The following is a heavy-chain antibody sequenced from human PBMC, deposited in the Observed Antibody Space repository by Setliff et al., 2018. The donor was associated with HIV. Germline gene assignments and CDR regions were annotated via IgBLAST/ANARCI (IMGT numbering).Heavy chain of an antibody. J-gene: IGHJ3*02. V-gene: IGHV1-58*01. CDR1: GFTFTNSA. D-gene: IGHD1-7*01. CDR2: IVVGSGNT. CDR3: AADPQTGTTSYDAFDI. Sequence: ASVKVSCKASGFTFTNSAVQWVRQARGQRLEWIGWIVVGSGNTNYAQKFQERVTITREMSTSRAYMELSGLRTEDTAVYYCAADPQTGTTSYDAFDIWGQGTVVTVSS.